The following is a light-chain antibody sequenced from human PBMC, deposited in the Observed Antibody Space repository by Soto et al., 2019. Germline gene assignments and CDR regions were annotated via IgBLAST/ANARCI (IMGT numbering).Light chain of an antibody. J-gene: IGKJ1*01. CDR1: QSLVHSDGNTY. CDR2: KVS. V-gene: IGKV2-30*02. Sequence: DVVMTQSPLSLPVTLGQQASISCRSTQSLVHSDGNTYLNWFQQRPGQSPRRLIYKVSNRDSAATDRFSGSVAGTDYTLKIRRVEAADVGVYYCIQATHWPWTFGQGTKVEIK. CDR3: IQATHWPWT.